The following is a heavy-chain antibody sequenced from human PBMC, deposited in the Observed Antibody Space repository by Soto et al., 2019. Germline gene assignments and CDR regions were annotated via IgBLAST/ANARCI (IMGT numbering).Heavy chain of an antibody. Sequence: GGSLRLSCVASGFTLSSYEMNWVRLAPGKGLEWVAYISYTGTTIYYADSVKGRFTISRDTAKNSLYLQMNSLRADDTAVYYCARESPTYDILTGYYDYWGQGTLVTVSS. D-gene: IGHD3-9*01. V-gene: IGHV3-48*03. CDR1: GFTLSSYE. CDR2: ISYTGTTI. J-gene: IGHJ4*02. CDR3: ARESPTYDILTGYYDY.